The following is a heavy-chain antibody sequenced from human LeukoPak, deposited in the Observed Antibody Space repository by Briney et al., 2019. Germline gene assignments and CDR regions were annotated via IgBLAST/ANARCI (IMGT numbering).Heavy chain of an antibody. CDR2: ISYDGSSK. V-gene: IGHV3-30*18. J-gene: IGHJ4*02. D-gene: IGHD2/OR15-2a*01. CDR1: GFTFSSYG. Sequence: PGGSLRLSCAASGFTFSSYGMHWVRQAPGKGLEWVAVISYDGSSKYYADSVKGRFTISRDNSKNTLYLQMNSLRAEDTAVYYCAKDRLSAGWGQGTLVTVSS. CDR3: AKDRLSAG.